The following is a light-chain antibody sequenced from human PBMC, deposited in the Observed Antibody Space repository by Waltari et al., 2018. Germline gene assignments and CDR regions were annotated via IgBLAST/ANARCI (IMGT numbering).Light chain of an antibody. CDR2: GAS. CDR3: QQYDDSPT. V-gene: IGKV3-20*01. J-gene: IGKJ2*01. Sequence: EIVLTQSPGTLSLSPGERASRSCRASQRVSNNYLAWYQQKPGQAPRLVMYGASARATGIPDRISGSGSGTDFTLTISRLDPEDFAVYYCQQYDDSPTFGQGTKLEIK. CDR1: QRVSNNY.